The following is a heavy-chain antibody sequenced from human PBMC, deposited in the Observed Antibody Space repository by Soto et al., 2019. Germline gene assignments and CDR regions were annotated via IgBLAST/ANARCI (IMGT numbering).Heavy chain of an antibody. Sequence: QVQLVESGGGVVQPGRSLRLSCAVSGFTFNSYGMHWVRQAPGKGLEWVALTSYDGTVKYYADSVKGRFTISRDNSKNTLSLQMNSLKTDDTAVYYCAKDRGDGAGRGLYHWGQGTLVTVSS. CDR2: TSYDGTVK. V-gene: IGHV3-30*18. J-gene: IGHJ5*02. D-gene: IGHD3-10*01. CDR3: AKDRGDGAGRGLYH. CDR1: GFTFNSYG.